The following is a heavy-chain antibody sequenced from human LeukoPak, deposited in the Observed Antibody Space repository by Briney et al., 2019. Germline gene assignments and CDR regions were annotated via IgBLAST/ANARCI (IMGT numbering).Heavy chain of an antibody. Sequence: GGPLKLSCQASGFPFSSYEMNWVRKPPGKGLERVSNISSSGSTIYYADSVKGRFTIYRDNAKNSLYLQMNSLRAEDTAVYYCARDHSMGVNDSSGYYLDYWGEGTLVSVSS. V-gene: IGHV3-48*03. J-gene: IGHJ4*02. D-gene: IGHD3-22*01. CDR3: ARDHSMGVNDSSGYYLDY. CDR1: GFPFSSYE. CDR2: ISSSGSTI.